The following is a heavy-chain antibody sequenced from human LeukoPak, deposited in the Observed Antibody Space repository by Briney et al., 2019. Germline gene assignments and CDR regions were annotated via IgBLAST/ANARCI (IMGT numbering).Heavy chain of an antibody. CDR1: GGTFSSYA. D-gene: IGHD1-26*01. V-gene: IGHV1-69*04. Sequence: EASVKVSCKASGGTFSSYAISWVRQAPGQGLEWMGRIIPILGIANYAQKFQGRVTITADKSTSTAYMELSSLRSEDTAVYYCAREGSGSKSAPYYFDYWGQGTLVTVSS. CDR2: IIPILGIA. J-gene: IGHJ4*02. CDR3: AREGSGSKSAPYYFDY.